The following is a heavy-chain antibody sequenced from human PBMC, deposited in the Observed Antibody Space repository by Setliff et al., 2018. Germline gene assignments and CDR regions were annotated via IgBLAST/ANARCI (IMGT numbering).Heavy chain of an antibody. Sequence: GGSLRLSCAASGFTFSNYAMSWLRQAPGEGLEWVSVIYSGGSSTYYADSVKGRFTISRDNSKNTLYLQMNSLRAEDTAVYYCAKEGGRGYYFDYWGQGTLVTVSS. CDR3: AKEGGRGYYFDY. CDR2: IYSGGSST. V-gene: IGHV3-23*03. CDR1: GFTFSNYA. J-gene: IGHJ4*02. D-gene: IGHD1-26*01.